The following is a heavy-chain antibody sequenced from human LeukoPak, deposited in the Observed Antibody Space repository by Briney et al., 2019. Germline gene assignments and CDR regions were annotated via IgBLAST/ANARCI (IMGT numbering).Heavy chain of an antibody. J-gene: IGHJ4*02. CDR1: GGSINSHF. CDR2: IYYSGNT. D-gene: IGHD6-13*01. CDR3: ARYSESKLVRYYFDY. V-gene: IGHV4-59*08. Sequence: SETLSLTCTVSGGSINSHFWSWIRQPPGKGLEWIGYIYYSGNTNYNPSLKSRVTISVDTSKNEFSLRLSSVTAADTAVYYCARYSESKLVRYYFDYWGQGTLVTVSS.